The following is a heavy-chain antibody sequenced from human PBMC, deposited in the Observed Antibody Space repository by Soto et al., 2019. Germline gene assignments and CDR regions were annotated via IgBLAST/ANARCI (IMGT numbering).Heavy chain of an antibody. CDR2: ISTSGTT. V-gene: IGHV4-4*07. D-gene: IGHD6-19*01. Sequence: PSETLSLTCTVSGASISSYFWTWIRQPAGKGLAWIGRISTSGTTNYNPSLKSRVTMSVDTSKNHFSLNLSSVTAADTAVYYCAREAGPDRWFDPWGQGTLVTVSS. CDR1: GASISSYF. CDR3: AREAGPDRWFDP. J-gene: IGHJ5*02.